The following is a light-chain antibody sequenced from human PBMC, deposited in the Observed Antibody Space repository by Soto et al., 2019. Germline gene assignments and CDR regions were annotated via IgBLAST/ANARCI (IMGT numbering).Light chain of an antibody. CDR3: QYYGNSRIT. CDR2: AAS. V-gene: IGKV3-20*01. Sequence: EIVLTQSPGTLSLSPGERATLSCRASQTVNSDYLTWYQQKPGQAPRLLIYAASSGATGIPDRFSGSGSETDFTLTINRLEPEDFAVYYCQYYGNSRITVGQGTRMESK. J-gene: IGKJ5*01. CDR1: QTVNSDY.